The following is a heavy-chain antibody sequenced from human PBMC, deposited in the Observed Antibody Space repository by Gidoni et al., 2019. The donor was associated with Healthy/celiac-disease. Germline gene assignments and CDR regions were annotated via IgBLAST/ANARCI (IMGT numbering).Heavy chain of an antibody. D-gene: IGHD3-22*01. CDR1: GGSFSGYY. CDR2: INHSGST. Sequence: QVHLQQWGAGLLKPSETLSLTCAVYGGSFSGYYWSWIRQPPGKGLEWIVEINHSGSTNYNPSLKSRVTISVDTSKNQFSLKLSSVTAADTAVYYCARGSDYYDSSGYPYWGQGTLVTVSS. V-gene: IGHV4-34*01. J-gene: IGHJ4*02. CDR3: ARGSDYYDSSGYPY.